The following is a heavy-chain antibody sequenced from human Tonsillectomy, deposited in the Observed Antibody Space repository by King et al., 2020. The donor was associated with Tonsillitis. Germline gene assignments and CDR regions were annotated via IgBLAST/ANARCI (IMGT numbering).Heavy chain of an antibody. D-gene: IGHD5-12*01. J-gene: IGHJ4*01. CDR2: IXHHGATP. V-gene: IGHV3-64D*06. CDR3: VILWGTNSGYEFLNY. Sequence: QLVESGGGLVQPGGSLRLSCLASGFTFSKYAIHWVRQAPGKXLEYXSAIXHHGATPYYADSVXGRFTIXRDNSKNTVYLQMSSLRPEDTAVYYCVILWGTNSGYEFLNYWGXXTLVTVS. CDR1: GFTFSKYA.